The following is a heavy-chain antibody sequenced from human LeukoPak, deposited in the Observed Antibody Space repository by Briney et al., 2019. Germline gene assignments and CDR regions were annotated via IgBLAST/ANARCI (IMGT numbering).Heavy chain of an antibody. CDR3: AKGTTGT. J-gene: IGHJ5*02. V-gene: IGHV3-48*01. CDR2: IGRDGNTT. Sequence: PGGSLRLSCAATGFTFTPYTMNWFRQPPGKGLEWVSYIGRDGNTTYYADSVKGRFTISRDIAKKSLFLQMDSLRVEDTAMYYCAKGTTGTWGQGTLVTVSS. D-gene: IGHD2-8*02. CDR1: GFTFTPYT.